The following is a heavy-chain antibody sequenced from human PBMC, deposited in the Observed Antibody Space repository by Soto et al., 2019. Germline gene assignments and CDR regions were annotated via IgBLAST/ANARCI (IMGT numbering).Heavy chain of an antibody. V-gene: IGHV1-2*04. Sequence: ASVKVSCKASGYTFTGYYMHWVRQAPGQGLEWMGWINPNSGGTNYAQKFQGWVTMTRDTSISTAYMELSRLRSDDTAVYYCARGTSLRYFDWLLHYWGQGTLVTVSS. J-gene: IGHJ4*02. CDR2: INPNSGGT. D-gene: IGHD3-9*01. CDR3: ARGTSLRYFDWLLHY. CDR1: GYTFTGYY.